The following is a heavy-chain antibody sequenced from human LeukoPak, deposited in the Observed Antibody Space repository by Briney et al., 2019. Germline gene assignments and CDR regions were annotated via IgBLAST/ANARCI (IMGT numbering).Heavy chain of an antibody. Sequence: ASVKVSCKASGYTFTSYGISWVRQAPGQGPEWMGWISAYNGNTNYAQKLQGRVTMTTDTSTSTAYMELRSLRSDDTAVYYCARDHEYYYDSSGYYYYYYGMDVWGQGTTVTVSS. CDR1: GYTFTSYG. CDR3: ARDHEYYYDSSGYYYYYYGMDV. V-gene: IGHV1-18*01. D-gene: IGHD3-22*01. CDR2: ISAYNGNT. J-gene: IGHJ6*02.